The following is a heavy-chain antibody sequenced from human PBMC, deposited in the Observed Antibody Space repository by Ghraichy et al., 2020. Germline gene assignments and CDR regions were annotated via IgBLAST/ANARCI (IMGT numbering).Heavy chain of an antibody. Sequence: SETLSLTCAVSGGSISSSNYYWGWIRQPPGKGPEWIGSIYYSGNTYYNPSLKSRVTISVDTSKKLFSLRVTSVTAADTAIYYCARLGYNSHWYMACYHYSAMDVWGPGTTVSVSS. CDR2: IYYSGNT. CDR1: GGSISSSNYY. J-gene: IGHJ6*02. D-gene: IGHD5-12*01. CDR3: ARLGYNSHWYMACYHYSAMDV. V-gene: IGHV4-39*02.